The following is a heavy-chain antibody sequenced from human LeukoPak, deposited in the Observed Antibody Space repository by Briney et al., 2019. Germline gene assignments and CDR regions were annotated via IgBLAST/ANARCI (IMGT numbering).Heavy chain of an antibody. CDR1: GGSISSSRFY. CDR2: IYYSGST. D-gene: IGHD2-21*02. J-gene: IGHJ2*01. V-gene: IGHV4-39*01. Sequence: KPSETLSLTCIVSGGSISSSRFYWGWIRQPPGKGLEWIGPIYYSGSTYYNPSLKSRVTISADTSKNQFSLNLSSVTAADTGVYYCARHVSSDLRIVVVTSDWYFDRWGRGTLVTVSS. CDR3: ARHVSSDLRIVVVTSDWYFDR.